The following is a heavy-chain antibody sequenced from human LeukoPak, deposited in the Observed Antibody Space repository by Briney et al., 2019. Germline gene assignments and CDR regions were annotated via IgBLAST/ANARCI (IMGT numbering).Heavy chain of an antibody. CDR2: LYTSGDT. V-gene: IGHV4-4*07. J-gene: IGHJ4*02. Sequence: KPSETLSLTCTVSDGSISSYYWSWIRQPAGKGLEWIGRLYTSGDTNYNPSLKSRLTMSLDTSKNQFSLKLSSVTAADTAVYYCARDEHDYGDYGTFDYWGQGTLVTVSS. CDR3: ARDEHDYGDYGTFDY. D-gene: IGHD4-17*01. CDR1: DGSISSYY.